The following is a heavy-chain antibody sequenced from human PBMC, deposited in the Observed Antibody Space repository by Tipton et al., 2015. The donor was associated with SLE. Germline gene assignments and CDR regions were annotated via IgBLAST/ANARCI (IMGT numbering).Heavy chain of an antibody. D-gene: IGHD5-24*01. J-gene: IGHJ4*02. CDR3: ARGVEMNTIVDY. CDR2: IYSSGDT. V-gene: IGHV4-59*01. Sequence: TLSLTCSVSAGSFSGYYWNWIRQSPGKRLEWIGNIYSSGDTNYNPSLKGRVTISLDTSRNQFSLRLTSVTAADTAVYYCARGVEMNTIVDYWGQGTLIIVSS. CDR1: AGSFSGYY.